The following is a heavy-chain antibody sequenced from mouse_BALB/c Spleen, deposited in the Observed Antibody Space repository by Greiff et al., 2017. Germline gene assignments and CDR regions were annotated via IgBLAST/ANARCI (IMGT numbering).Heavy chain of an antibody. CDR3: ARANPSSRFLYYAMDY. CDR1: GFSLTSYG. Sequence: VHLVESGPGLVQPSQSLSITCTVSGFSLTSYGVHWVRQPPGKGLEWLGVIWAGGSTNYNSALMSRLSISKDNSKSQVFLKMNSLQTDDTAMYYCARANPSSRFLYYAMDYWGQGTSVTVSS. D-gene: IGHD1-1*01. CDR2: IWAGGST. J-gene: IGHJ4*01. V-gene: IGHV2-9*02.